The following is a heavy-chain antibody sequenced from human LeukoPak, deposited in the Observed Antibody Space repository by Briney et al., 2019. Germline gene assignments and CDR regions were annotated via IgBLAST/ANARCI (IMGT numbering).Heavy chain of an antibody. J-gene: IGHJ6*02. V-gene: IGHV3-11*01. CDR2: ISSSGSTI. Sequence: GGSLRLSCAASGFTFGDYYMSWIRQAPGKGLEWVSYISSSGSTIYYADSVKGRFTISRDNAKNSLYLQMNSLRAEDTAVYYCARDPQYYYGSGSSPLSLRVAQSDYYYGMDVWGQGTTVTVSS. CDR3: ARDPQYYYGSGSSPLSLRVAQSDYYYGMDV. CDR1: GFTFGDYY. D-gene: IGHD3-10*01.